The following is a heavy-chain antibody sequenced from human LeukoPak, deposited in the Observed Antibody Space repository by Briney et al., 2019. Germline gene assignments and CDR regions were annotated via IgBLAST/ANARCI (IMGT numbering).Heavy chain of an antibody. CDR3: ARGRLGRQHASFFDS. CDR1: DGSMGTYY. V-gene: IGHV4-59*08. CDR2: IYYSGST. J-gene: IGHJ4*01. Sequence: SETLSLTCSVSDGSMGTYYWGWIRQPPGKRLEWIGYIYYSGSTTCNPSLKSRVTVSVDTSKNQFSLKLTSMTAADTAVHYCARGRLGRQHASFFDSWGHGTLVTVSS. D-gene: IGHD2-2*01.